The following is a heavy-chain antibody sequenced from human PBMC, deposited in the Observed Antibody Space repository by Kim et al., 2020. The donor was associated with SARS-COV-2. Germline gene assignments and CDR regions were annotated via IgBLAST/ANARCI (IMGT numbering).Heavy chain of an antibody. D-gene: IGHD6-19*01. J-gene: IGHJ4*02. V-gene: IGHV3-21*01. CDR3: SKSMGASVAGTFDY. Sequence: ADSVKGRFTISRDNAENSLYLQMNSLRAEDTAVYYCSKSMGASVAGTFDYWGQGTLVTVSS.